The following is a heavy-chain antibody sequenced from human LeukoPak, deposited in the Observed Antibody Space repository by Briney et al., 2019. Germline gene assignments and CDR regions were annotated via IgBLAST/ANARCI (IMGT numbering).Heavy chain of an antibody. V-gene: IGHV3-33*08. Sequence: GRSLRLSCAASGFTFNNYAMSWVRQAPGKGLEWVAVIWYDGSNKYYADSVKGRFTISRDNSKNTLYLQMNSLRAEDTAVYYCAREGPYYFDYWGQGTLVTVSS. CDR3: AREGPYYFDY. CDR1: GFTFNNYA. J-gene: IGHJ4*02. CDR2: IWYDGSNK.